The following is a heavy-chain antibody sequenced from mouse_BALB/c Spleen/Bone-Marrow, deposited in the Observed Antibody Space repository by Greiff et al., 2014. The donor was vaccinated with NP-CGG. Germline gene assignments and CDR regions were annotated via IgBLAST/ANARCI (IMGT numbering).Heavy chain of an antibody. J-gene: IGHJ3*01. CDR2: INPYNDGT. V-gene: IGHV1-14*01. D-gene: IGHD2-14*01. Sequence: VQLKESGPELVKPGASVKMSCTASGYTFTSYVMHWVKQKPGQGLEWIGYINPYNDGTKYNEKFKGKATLTSDKSSSTAYMELSSRTSEDYAVYYCARRGYRYDGFAYWGQGTLVTVSA. CDR1: GYTFTSYV. CDR3: ARRGYRYDGFAY.